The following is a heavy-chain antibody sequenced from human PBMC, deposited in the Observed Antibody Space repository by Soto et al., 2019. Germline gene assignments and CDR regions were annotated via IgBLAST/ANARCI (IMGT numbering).Heavy chain of an antibody. V-gene: IGHV3-30*18. Sequence: GGSLRLSCASSVFTFSSYGMHCVRHSPGKGLEWVAVISYDGSNKYYADSVKGRFTISRDNSKNTLYLKMNSLRAEDTAVYYCAKEVIVGATNHYGMEVWGQGTTVNVSS. CDR3: AKEVIVGATNHYGMEV. CDR1: VFTFSSYG. CDR2: ISYDGSNK. D-gene: IGHD1-26*01. J-gene: IGHJ6*01.